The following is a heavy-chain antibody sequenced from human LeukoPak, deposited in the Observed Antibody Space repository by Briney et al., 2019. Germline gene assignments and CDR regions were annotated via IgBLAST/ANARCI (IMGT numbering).Heavy chain of an antibody. Sequence: PGESLKISCKGSGYSFTSYWIGWVRQMPGKGLEWMGIIYPGDSDTRYSPSFQGQVTISADKSISTAYLQWSSLKTSDTAIYYCATVGTTGTRWFDPWGQGTLVTVSS. CDR2: IYPGDSDT. CDR3: ATVGTTGTRWFDP. V-gene: IGHV5-51*01. CDR1: GYSFTSYW. J-gene: IGHJ5*02. D-gene: IGHD1-1*01.